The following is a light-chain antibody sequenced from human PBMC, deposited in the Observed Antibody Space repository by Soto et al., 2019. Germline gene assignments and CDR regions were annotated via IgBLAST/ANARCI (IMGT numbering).Light chain of an antibody. CDR3: QQYDSYSWT. CDR2: DAS. V-gene: IGKV1-5*01. Sequence: DTQMTQSPSTLSGSVGDRVTITCRAGRTISNWVAWYQQKPGKAPKLLISDASDLERGVPSRFSGTGSGTEFTLTISSLQPDDFATYYCQQYDSYSWTFGQGTKV. CDR1: RTISNW. J-gene: IGKJ1*01.